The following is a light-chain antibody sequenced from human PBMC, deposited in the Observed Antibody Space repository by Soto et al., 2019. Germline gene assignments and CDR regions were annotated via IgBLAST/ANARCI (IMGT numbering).Light chain of an antibody. Sequence: EIVLTQSPATLSLSPGERATLSCRASQSVSSYLAWYQQKPGQAPRLLIYDASNRATGIPGRFSGSGSGTDLTLSISSLEPEDFAVYYCQQRSNWLTFGGGTKVEIK. J-gene: IGKJ4*01. CDR1: QSVSSY. CDR3: QQRSNWLT. CDR2: DAS. V-gene: IGKV3-11*01.